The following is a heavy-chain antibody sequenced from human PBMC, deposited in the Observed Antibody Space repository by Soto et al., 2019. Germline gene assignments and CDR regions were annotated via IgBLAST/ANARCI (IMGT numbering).Heavy chain of an antibody. CDR2: IIPMFGTA. Sequence: QVQLAQSGAEVKKPGSSVKVSCKASGGTFSTYTINWVRQAPGQGLEWMGGIIPMFGTANYAQKFQGRVTITADESTSTAYMEVSSLRSEDTAVYYCARRYCISTSCHYYGMDVWGQGTTVTVSS. V-gene: IGHV1-69*12. CDR1: GGTFSTYT. D-gene: IGHD2-2*01. CDR3: ARRYCISTSCHYYGMDV. J-gene: IGHJ6*02.